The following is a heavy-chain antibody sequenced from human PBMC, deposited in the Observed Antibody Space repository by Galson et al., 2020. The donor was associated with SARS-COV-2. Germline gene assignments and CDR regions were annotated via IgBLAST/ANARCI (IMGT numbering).Heavy chain of an antibody. J-gene: IGHJ6*02. Sequence: ASETLSLTCTVSGGSISSGGYYWSWIRQHPGKGLEWIGYIYYSGSTYYNPSLKSRVTISVDTSKNQFSLKLSSVTAADTAVYYCARATFRSGNYYYYGMDVWGQGTTVTVSS. V-gene: IGHV4-31*03. CDR2: IYYSGST. CDR1: GGSISSGGYY. D-gene: IGHD5-12*01. CDR3: ARATFRSGNYYYYGMDV.